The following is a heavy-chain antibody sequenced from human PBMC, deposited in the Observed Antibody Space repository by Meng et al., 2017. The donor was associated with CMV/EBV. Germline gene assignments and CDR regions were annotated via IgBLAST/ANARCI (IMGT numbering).Heavy chain of an antibody. Sequence: ETLSLTCAASGFTFSSYWMHWVRQAPGKGLVWVSRINSDGSSTSYADSVKGRFTISRDNAKNTLYLQMNSLRAEDTAVYYCARDQGGAFDIWGQGTMVTVSS. CDR1: GFTFSSYW. D-gene: IGHD3-16*01. CDR2: INSDGSST. CDR3: ARDQGGAFDI. V-gene: IGHV3-74*01. J-gene: IGHJ3*02.